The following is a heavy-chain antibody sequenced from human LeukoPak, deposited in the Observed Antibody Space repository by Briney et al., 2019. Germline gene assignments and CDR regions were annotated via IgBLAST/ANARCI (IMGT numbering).Heavy chain of an antibody. CDR3: AREPGYCTGGSCYGGWFDP. CDR1: GGSFSGSY. D-gene: IGHD2-15*01. J-gene: IGHJ5*02. CDR2: INHSGRT. Sequence: SETLSLTCAVYGGSFSGSYWSWIRQPPGKGLEWIGEINHSGRTDYNPSLKSRLTISVDTSKNQFSLKLSSVTAADTAVYYCAREPGYCTGGSCYGGWFDPWGQGTLVTVSS. V-gene: IGHV4-34*01.